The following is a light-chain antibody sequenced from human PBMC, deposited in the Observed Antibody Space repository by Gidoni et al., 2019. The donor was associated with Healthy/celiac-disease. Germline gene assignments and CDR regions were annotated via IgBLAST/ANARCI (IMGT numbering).Light chain of an antibody. CDR2: LNSDGSH. CDR1: SGHSRYA. CDR3: QTWGTGIWV. J-gene: IGLJ3*02. V-gene: IGLV4-69*01. Sequence: QLVLTQSPSASASLVASVKLTCTLSSGHSRYAIEWHQQQPEKGPRYLMKLNSDGSHSKGDGLPDRFSGSSSGAERDRTISSLQSEDESDYYCQTWGTGIWVFGGGTKLTVL.